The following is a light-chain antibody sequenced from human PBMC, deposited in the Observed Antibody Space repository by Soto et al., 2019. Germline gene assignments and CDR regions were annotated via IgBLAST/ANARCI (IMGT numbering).Light chain of an antibody. CDR2: EVT. CDR3: SSKTSSGTLYV. Sequence: QSALTQPASVSGYPGQSITISCTGTNSDVGASKYVSWYQQHPGEAPKLILYEVTYRPSGVSNRFSGAKSGNTASLTVSGLRTEDEADYYCSSKTSSGTLYVFGAGTKVTVL. V-gene: IGLV2-14*01. CDR1: NSDVGASKY. J-gene: IGLJ1*01.